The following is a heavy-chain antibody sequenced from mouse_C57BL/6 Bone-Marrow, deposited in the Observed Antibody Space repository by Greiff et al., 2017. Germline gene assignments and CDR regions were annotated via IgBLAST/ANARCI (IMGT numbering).Heavy chain of an antibody. V-gene: IGHV1-80*01. D-gene: IGHD1-1*01. Sequence: QVQLQQSGAELVKPGASVKISCKASGYAFSSYWMNWVKQRPGKGLEWIGQIYPGDGDTNYNGKFKGKATLTADKSSSTAYMQLSSLTSEDSAVYFCARITTVVATDYAMDYWGQGTSVTVSS. CDR2: IYPGDGDT. CDR3: ARITTVVATDYAMDY. J-gene: IGHJ4*01. CDR1: GYAFSSYW.